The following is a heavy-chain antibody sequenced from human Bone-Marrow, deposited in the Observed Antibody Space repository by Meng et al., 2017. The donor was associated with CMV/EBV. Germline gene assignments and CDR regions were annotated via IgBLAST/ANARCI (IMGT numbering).Heavy chain of an antibody. CDR2: INPNSGGT. Sequence: ASVKVSCKASGYTFTGYYMHWVRQAPGQGLEWMGWINPNSGGTNYAQKFQGRVTMTRDTSISTAYMELSRLRSDDTAVYYCARSDRNYCTNGVCYKYWGQGTLVTVPQ. J-gene: IGHJ4*02. CDR1: GYTFTGYY. V-gene: IGHV1-2*02. CDR3: ARSDRNYCTNGVCYKY. D-gene: IGHD2-8*01.